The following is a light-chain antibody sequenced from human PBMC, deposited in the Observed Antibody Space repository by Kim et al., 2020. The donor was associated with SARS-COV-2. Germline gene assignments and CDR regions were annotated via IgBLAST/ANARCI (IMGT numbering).Light chain of an antibody. V-gene: IGLV1-47*01. J-gene: IGLJ3*02. CDR1: TCEFVVSF. CDR2: RNN. Sequence: CSRSTCEFVVSFGDWYQHPPGLAPNPLMSRNNRRHSGVPDRFAGFKSGTSALLAISVLRSEDEGDDYCAACDNSLSVRWVFGGGTKMTVL. CDR3: AACDNSLSVRWV.